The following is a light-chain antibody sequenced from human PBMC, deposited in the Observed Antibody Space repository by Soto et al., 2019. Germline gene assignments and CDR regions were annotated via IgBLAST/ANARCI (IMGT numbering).Light chain of an antibody. Sequence: QSVLTQPASVSGSLGKSISISCTGASSDVGVYSCVSWHEYHPGKVPRLLIFEVSDRPSGVSNRFSGSKSGNTASLTISALQAEDEADYFCSSYVSSATQVSGTRTRVTLL. J-gene: IGLJ1*01. CDR3: SSYVSSATQV. CDR2: EVS. V-gene: IGLV2-14*01. CDR1: SSDVGVYSC.